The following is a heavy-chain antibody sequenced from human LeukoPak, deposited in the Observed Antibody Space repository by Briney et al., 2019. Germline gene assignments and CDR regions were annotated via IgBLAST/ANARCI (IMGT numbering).Heavy chain of an antibody. CDR2: MKEDGSEK. CDR1: GFTFSSYW. V-gene: IGHV3-7*01. J-gene: IGHJ4*02. CDR3: ARVVSSAAAGDPFDY. Sequence: GGSLRPSCAASGFTFSSYWMSWVRQAPGKGLEWVANMKEDGSEKYYVDSVKGRFTISRDNAKNSLYLQMNSLRAEDTAVYYCARVVSSAAAGDPFDYWGQGTLVTVSS. D-gene: IGHD6-13*01.